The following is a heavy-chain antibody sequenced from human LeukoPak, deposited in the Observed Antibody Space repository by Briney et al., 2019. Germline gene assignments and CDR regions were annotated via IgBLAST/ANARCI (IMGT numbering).Heavy chain of an antibody. CDR3: AKDRGYGEALPDYYYYGMDV. V-gene: IGHV3-23*01. CDR2: ICSNDNNT. Sequence: GGSLRLSCAASGFTFSSYAMNWVRQAPGKGLEWVSAICSNDNNTYYANSVKGRFTISRDNSKNTLYLQMNSLRAEDTAVYYCAKDRGYGEALPDYYYYGMDVWGQGTTVTVSS. D-gene: IGHD4-17*01. CDR1: GFTFSSYA. J-gene: IGHJ6*02.